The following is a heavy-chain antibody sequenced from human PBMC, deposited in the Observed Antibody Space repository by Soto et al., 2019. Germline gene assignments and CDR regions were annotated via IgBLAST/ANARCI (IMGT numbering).Heavy chain of an antibody. CDR1: GGFI. D-gene: IGHD6-13*01. CDR3: ARGWRQQLVRLGGMDV. V-gene: IGHV4-59*01. CDR2: IYNSGRY. Sequence: PSETLSLTCTVSGGFIWGWIRQSPDKGLEWIGYIYNSGRYNYNPSLESRLTISIDTSKNQFSLRLASVTAADTAVYYCARGWRQQLVRLGGMDVWGQGTTVTVSS. J-gene: IGHJ6*02.